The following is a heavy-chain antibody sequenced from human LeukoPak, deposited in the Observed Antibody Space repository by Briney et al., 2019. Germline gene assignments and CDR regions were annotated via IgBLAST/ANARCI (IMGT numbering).Heavy chain of an antibody. CDR2: IRSKAYGGTT. CDR3: TRKEGIAAAGPYFDY. Sequence: PGGSLRLSCTASGFTFGDYAMSWVRQAPGKGLEWVGFIRSKAYGGTTEYAASVKGRFTISRDDSKSIAYLQMNSLKTEDTAVYYCTRKEGIAAAGPYFDYWGQGTLVTVSS. V-gene: IGHV3-49*04. D-gene: IGHD6-13*01. CDR1: GFTFGDYA. J-gene: IGHJ4*02.